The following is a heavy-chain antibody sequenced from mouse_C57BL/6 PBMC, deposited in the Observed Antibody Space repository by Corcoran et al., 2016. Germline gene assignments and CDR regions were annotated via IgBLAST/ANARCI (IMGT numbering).Heavy chain of an antibody. CDR2: INPNNGGT. V-gene: IGHV1-26*01. CDR1: GYTFTDYY. J-gene: IGHJ4*01. CDR3: ASPYDNYAMDY. Sequence: EVQLQQSGPELVKPGASVKISCKASGYTFTDYYMNWVKQSHGKSLEWIGDINPNNGGTSYNQKFKGKATLNVDKSSSTAYMELRSLTSEDSAGYYWASPYDNYAMDYWGQGTSVTVSS. D-gene: IGHD2-3*01.